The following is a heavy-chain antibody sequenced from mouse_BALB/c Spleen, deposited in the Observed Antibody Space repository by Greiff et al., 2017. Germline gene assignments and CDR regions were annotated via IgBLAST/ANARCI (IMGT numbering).Heavy chain of an antibody. J-gene: IGHJ3*01. D-gene: IGHD2-1*01. CDR3: TRKDGNYVGFAY. Sequence: QVQLKQPGAELVKPGAPVKLSCKASGYTFTSYWMNWVKQRPGRGLEWIGRIDPSDSETHYNQKFKDKATLTVDKSSSTAYIQLSSLTSEDSAVYYCTRKDGNYVGFAYWGQGTLVTVSA. V-gene: IGHV1-69*02. CDR1: GYTFTSYW. CDR2: IDPSDSET.